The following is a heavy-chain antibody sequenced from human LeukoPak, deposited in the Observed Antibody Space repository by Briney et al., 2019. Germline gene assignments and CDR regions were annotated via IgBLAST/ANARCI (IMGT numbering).Heavy chain of an antibody. CDR3: AREPYGGNLYYFDY. J-gene: IGHJ4*02. D-gene: IGHD4-23*01. Sequence: GGSLRLSCAASGFTVSSNYMNWVRQAPGKGLEWVSVIYSGSSTYYADSVKGRFTISRDNSKNTLYLQMNSLRAEDTAVYYCAREPYGGNLYYFDYWGQGTLVTVSS. CDR2: IYSGSST. V-gene: IGHV3-53*01. CDR1: GFTVSSNY.